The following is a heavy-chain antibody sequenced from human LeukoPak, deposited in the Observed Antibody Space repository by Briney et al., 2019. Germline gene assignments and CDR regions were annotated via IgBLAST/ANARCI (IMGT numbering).Heavy chain of an antibody. D-gene: IGHD3-22*01. J-gene: IGHJ4*02. CDR2: IYYSGST. Sequence: SETLSLTCTVSGGSISTYSWSWLRQPPGKGLEWIGYIYYSGSTNYNPSLESRVTISVDTSKNQFSLKLSSVTAADTAVYYCARGSPSSGYLLSDWGQGTLVSVSS. CDR1: GGSISTYS. V-gene: IGHV4-59*01. CDR3: ARGSPSSGYLLSD.